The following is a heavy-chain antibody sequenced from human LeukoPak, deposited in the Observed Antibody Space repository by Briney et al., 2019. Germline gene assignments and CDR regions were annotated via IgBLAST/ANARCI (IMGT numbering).Heavy chain of an antibody. V-gene: IGHV4-59*01. J-gene: IGHJ1*01. CDR1: GGSISSYY. Sequence: SETLSLTCTVSGGSISSYYWSWIRQPPGKGLEWIGYIYYSGSTNYNPSLKGRVTISIDTSKNQFSLKLSSVTAADTAVYYCARVNYYDSSGFRFLGYFQHWGQGTLVTVSS. CDR2: IYYSGST. CDR3: ARVNYYDSSGFRFLGYFQH. D-gene: IGHD3-22*01.